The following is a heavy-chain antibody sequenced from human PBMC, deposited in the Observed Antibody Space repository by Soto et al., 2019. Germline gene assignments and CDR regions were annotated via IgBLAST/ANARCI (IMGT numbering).Heavy chain of an antibody. D-gene: IGHD2-2*03. CDR1: GDSMSISNW. V-gene: IGHV4-4*02. CDR3: AGSEATALDF. CDR2: AHHSGRT. J-gene: IGHJ4*02. Sequence: QVQLQESGPGLLKPSGTLSLTCTVSGDSMSISNWWNWVRQPPGKGLEWIGEAHHSGRTNYNPSLKSRVNISVDRSQNIFSLQLTSVTAADTAVYFCAGSEATALDFWGQGILVTVSS.